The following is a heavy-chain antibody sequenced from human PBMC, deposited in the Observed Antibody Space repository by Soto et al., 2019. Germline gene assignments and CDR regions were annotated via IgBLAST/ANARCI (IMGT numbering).Heavy chain of an antibody. V-gene: IGHV4-59*08. Sequence: SETLSLTCTVSGGPISGYYWSWIRQPPGKGLEWIGYIYYRGSTNFNPSLKSRLTMSVDTSQNQFALKLNSVTAADTAVYYCARHSSSSEDYYYMDVWGQGTTVTVS. D-gene: IGHD6-6*01. CDR2: IYYRGST. CDR1: GGPISGYY. CDR3: ARHSSSSEDYYYMDV. J-gene: IGHJ6*03.